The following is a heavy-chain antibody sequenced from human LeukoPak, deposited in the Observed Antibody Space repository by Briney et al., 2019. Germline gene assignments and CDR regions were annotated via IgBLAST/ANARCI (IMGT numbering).Heavy chain of an antibody. CDR2: IHTSGST. Sequence: SETLSLTCTVSGDSISGYYWSWIRQPPGKGLEWIGRIHTSGSTNYNPSLKSRVTISVDTSKNQFSLKLSSVTAADTAVYYCARGKTYYYDSSGYYNYYYYYYMDVWGKGTTVTVSS. V-gene: IGHV4-4*07. CDR3: ARGKTYYYDSSGYYNYYYYYYMDV. J-gene: IGHJ6*03. CDR1: GDSISGYY. D-gene: IGHD3-22*01.